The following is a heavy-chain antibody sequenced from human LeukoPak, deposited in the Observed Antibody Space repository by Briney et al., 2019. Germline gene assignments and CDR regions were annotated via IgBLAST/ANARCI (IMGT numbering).Heavy chain of an antibody. Sequence: SETLSLTCTVSGGSISSGSYYWSWIRQPAGKGLEWIGRIYTSGSTNYNPSLKSRVTISVDTSKNQFSLKLSSVTAADTAVYYCARGNIVVVPAAMGFDYWGQGTLVTVSS. D-gene: IGHD2-2*01. CDR3: ARGNIVVVPAAMGFDY. CDR1: GGSISSGSYY. CDR2: IYTSGST. J-gene: IGHJ4*02. V-gene: IGHV4-61*02.